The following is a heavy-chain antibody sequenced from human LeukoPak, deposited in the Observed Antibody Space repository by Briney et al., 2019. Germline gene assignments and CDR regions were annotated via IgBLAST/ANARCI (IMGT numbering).Heavy chain of an antibody. D-gene: IGHD3-3*01. CDR1: GDSVSSNGAS. Sequence: SQTLSLTCAISGDSVSSNGASWNWIRQSPSRGLGWLGRTYYRSQQWHSDYAPSMKGRITLNPDTSKNQFSLQLNSMTPEDTAVYYGGRETDFGVVTNWGQGTRVTVSS. J-gene: IGHJ4*02. V-gene: IGHV6-1*01. CDR3: GRETDFGVVTN. CDR2: TYYRSQQWHS.